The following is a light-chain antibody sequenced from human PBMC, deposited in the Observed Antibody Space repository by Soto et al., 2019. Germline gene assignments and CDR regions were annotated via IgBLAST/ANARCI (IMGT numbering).Light chain of an antibody. J-gene: IGLJ3*02. CDR3: LLYHGGDHWV. CDR2: STS. V-gene: IGLV7-43*01. CDR1: TGPVTSDYY. Sequence: QAVVTQEPSLTVSPGGTVTLTCASSTGPVTSDYYPNWFQQKPGQSPTTLIYSTSNKHSWTPARFSGSLLGGKAALTLSGVQPEDEAEYYCLLYHGGDHWVFGGGTQLTVL.